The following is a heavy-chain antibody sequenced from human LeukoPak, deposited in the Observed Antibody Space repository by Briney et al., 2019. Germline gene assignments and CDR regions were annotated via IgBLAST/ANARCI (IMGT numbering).Heavy chain of an antibody. V-gene: IGHV3-23*01. CDR2: ISGSGGST. CDR1: GFTFSSYA. Sequence: AGGSLRLSCAASGFTFSSYAMSWARQAPGKGLEWVSAISGSGGSTYYADSVKGRFTISRDNSKNTLYLQMNSLRAEDTAVYYCAKGPYSGYRDNWFDPWGQGTLVTVSS. J-gene: IGHJ5*02. CDR3: AKGPYSGYRDNWFDP. D-gene: IGHD5-12*01.